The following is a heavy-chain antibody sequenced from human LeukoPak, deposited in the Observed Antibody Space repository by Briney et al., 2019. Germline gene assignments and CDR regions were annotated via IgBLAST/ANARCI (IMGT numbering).Heavy chain of an antibody. V-gene: IGHV3-30*18. Sequence: PGGSLRLSCAASGFTFSSYGMHWVRQAPGKGLEWVAVISYDGSNKYYADSVKGRFTISRDNSKNTLYLQMNSLRAEDTAVYYCAKISGSGWDDYWGQGTLVTVSS. CDR2: ISYDGSNK. CDR3: AKISGSGWDDY. J-gene: IGHJ4*02. D-gene: IGHD6-19*01. CDR1: GFTFSSYG.